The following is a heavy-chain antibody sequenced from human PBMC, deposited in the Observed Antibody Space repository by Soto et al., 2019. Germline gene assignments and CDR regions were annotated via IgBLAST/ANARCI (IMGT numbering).Heavy chain of an antibody. D-gene: IGHD2-15*01. CDR3: AKAMVGKVPLFGMDV. V-gene: IGHV3-30*18. J-gene: IGHJ6*02. CDR1: GFAFSNYA. CDR2: TSYDGSNK. Sequence: QVQLVASGGGLVQPGRSLRLSCAASGFAFSNYAMHWVRQAPGKGPEWVAVTSYDGSNKYYADSGKGLFTISRDNAKNPWFLQMDSSRVEDTAIYYGAKAMVGKVPLFGMDVWGQGTKVTVSS.